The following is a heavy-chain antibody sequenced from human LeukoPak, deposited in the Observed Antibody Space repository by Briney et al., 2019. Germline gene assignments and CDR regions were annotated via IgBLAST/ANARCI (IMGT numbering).Heavy chain of an antibody. Sequence: GGSLRLSSAASGFTFSSYAMSWVRRAPGKGLEWVSGIIGSGGSTYYADSVKGRFTISRDNSKNTLYLQMNSLRAEDTAVYYCAKDQTSSGWYFDYWGQGTLLTVSS. CDR1: GFTFSSYA. V-gene: IGHV3-23*01. J-gene: IGHJ4*02. CDR2: IIGSGGST. D-gene: IGHD6-19*01. CDR3: AKDQTSSGWYFDY.